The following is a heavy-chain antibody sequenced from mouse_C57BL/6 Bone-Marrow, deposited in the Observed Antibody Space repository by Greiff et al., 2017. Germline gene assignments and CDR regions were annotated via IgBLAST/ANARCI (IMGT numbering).Heavy chain of an antibody. J-gene: IGHJ4*01. CDR2: IHPNSGST. V-gene: IGHV1-64*01. D-gene: IGHD1-1*01. Sequence: QVQLQQPGAELVKPGASVKLSCKASGYTFTSYWLHWVKQRPGHGLEWIGMIHPNSGSTNYTEKLKSKATLTVDKSSSTAYMQLCSLTSEDSAVYCCARRGRSYYYGSSYGYYAMDYWGQGTSVTVSS. CDR1: GYTFTSYW. CDR3: ARRGRSYYYGSSYGYYAMDY.